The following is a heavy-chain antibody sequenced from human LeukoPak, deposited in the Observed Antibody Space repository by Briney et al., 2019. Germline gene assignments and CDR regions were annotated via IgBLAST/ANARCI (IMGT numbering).Heavy chain of an antibody. CDR3: AKDLYTSRYACCFDY. V-gene: IGHV3-23*01. Sequence: GGSRRLSCAASGFTFSSYAMSWVRQAPGKGLEWVSGVSGGGSSTYYADSVKGRFTISRDNSKNMLYLQMNSLRAEDTAVYYCAKDLYTSRYACCFDYWGQGTLVTVSS. CDR1: GFTFSSYA. J-gene: IGHJ4*02. D-gene: IGHD6-13*01. CDR2: VSGGGSST.